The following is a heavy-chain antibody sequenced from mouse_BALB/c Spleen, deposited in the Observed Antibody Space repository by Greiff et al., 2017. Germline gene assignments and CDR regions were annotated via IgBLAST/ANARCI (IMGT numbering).Heavy chain of an antibody. CDR3: ARRYGNYVYYFDY. J-gene: IGHJ2*01. CDR1: GYSITSDYA. V-gene: IGHV3-2*02. D-gene: IGHD2-1*01. CDR2: ISYSGST. Sequence: EVQRVESGPGLVKPSQSLSLTCTVTGYSITSDYAWNWIRQFPGNKLEWMGYISYSGSTSYNPSLKSRISITRDTSKNQFFLQLNSVTTEDTATYYCARRYGNYVYYFDYWGQGTTLTVSS.